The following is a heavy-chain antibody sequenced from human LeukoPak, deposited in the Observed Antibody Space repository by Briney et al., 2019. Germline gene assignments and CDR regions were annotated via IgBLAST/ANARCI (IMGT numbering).Heavy chain of an antibody. CDR1: GASISSYY. J-gene: IGHJ4*02. D-gene: IGHD1-26*01. CDR2: IYYSGSI. CDR3: ARVYSGSDPRGVDY. Sequence: SETLSLTCTVSGASISSYYWSWIRQPPGKGLEWIGDIYYSGSIKYNPSLKSRVTMSVDTSKNQFSLKLSSVTAADTAVYYCARVYSGSDPRGVDYWGQGTLVTVSS. V-gene: IGHV4-59*01.